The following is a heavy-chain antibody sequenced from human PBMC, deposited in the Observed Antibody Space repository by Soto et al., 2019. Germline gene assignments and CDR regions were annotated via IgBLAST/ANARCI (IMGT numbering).Heavy chain of an antibody. D-gene: IGHD2-2*02. J-gene: IGHJ4*02. CDR2: IKQDGSEK. V-gene: IGHV3-7*03. CDR3: AKGPVGYFCSSKSCYSTPDS. CDR1: GFTFTTYW. Sequence: GGSLRLSCAASGFTFTTYWMSWVRQAPGKGLEWVANIKQDGSEKYYVDSVKGRFTISRDNSKNTLYLQMNSLRAEDTAVYYSAKGPVGYFCSSKSCYSTPDSWGQGTLVTVSS.